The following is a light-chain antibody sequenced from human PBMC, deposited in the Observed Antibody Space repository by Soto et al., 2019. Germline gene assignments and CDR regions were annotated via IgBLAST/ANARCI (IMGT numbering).Light chain of an antibody. CDR2: WAS. J-gene: IGKJ5*01. CDR3: QQYYSTPPT. V-gene: IGKV4-1*01. CDR1: QSVLYSSNNKNY. Sequence: EIVMTQSPDSLPVSLGERATINCKSSQSVLYSSNNKNYLAWYQQKPGQPPKLLIYWASARESGVPDRFSGSGSGTDLTLTISSLQAEDVAVYYCQQYYSTPPTFGQGTRLEIK.